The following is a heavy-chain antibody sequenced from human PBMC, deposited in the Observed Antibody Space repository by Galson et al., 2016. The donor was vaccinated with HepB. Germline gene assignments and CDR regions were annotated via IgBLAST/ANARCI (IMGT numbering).Heavy chain of an antibody. CDR3: ASIPRPPDNTGPMFDS. Sequence: SETLSLTCTVSGGSISTSNYFWAWLRQPPGKGLEWIGSIYYIGNTYYNPSLMSRVTVSADTSNNQFSLRVTTVTAADTAVYYCASIPRPPDNTGPMFDSWGQGTLVTVSS. CDR2: IYYIGNT. CDR1: GGSISTSNYF. D-gene: IGHD3-22*01. J-gene: IGHJ4*02. V-gene: IGHV4-39*01.